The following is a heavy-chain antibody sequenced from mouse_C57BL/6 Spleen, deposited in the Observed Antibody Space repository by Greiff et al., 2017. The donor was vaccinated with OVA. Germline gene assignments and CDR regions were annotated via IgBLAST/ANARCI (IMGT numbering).Heavy chain of an antibody. Sequence: QVQLKESGAELVKPGASVKLSCKASGYTFTEYTIHWVKQRSGQGLEWIGWFYPGSGSIKYNEKFKDKATLTADKSSSTVYMELSRLTSEDSAVYFCARHGDYYYGSSYVDYYAMDYWGQGTSVTVSS. J-gene: IGHJ4*01. CDR1: GYTFTEYT. D-gene: IGHD1-1*01. CDR2: FYPGSGSI. CDR3: ARHGDYYYGSSYVDYYAMDY. V-gene: IGHV1-62-2*01.